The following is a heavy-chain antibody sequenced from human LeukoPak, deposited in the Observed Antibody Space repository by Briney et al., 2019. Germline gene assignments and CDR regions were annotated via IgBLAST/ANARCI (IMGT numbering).Heavy chain of an antibody. J-gene: IGHJ5*02. Sequence: SETLSLTCTVSGGSISSYYWSWIRQPAGKGLEWIGRIYTSGSTNYNPSLKSRVTMSVDTSRNQFSLKLSSATAADTAVYYCARGQQWLGYNWFDPWGQGTLVTVSS. CDR1: GGSISSYY. V-gene: IGHV4-4*07. CDR2: IYTSGST. D-gene: IGHD6-19*01. CDR3: ARGQQWLGYNWFDP.